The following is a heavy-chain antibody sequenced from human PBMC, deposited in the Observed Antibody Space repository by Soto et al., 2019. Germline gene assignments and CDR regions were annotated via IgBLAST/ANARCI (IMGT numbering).Heavy chain of an antibody. V-gene: IGHV3-30-3*01. D-gene: IGHD3-10*01. J-gene: IGHJ4*02. Sequence: QVQLVESGGGVVQPGRTLRLSCATSGFTFSSYLIHWVRQTPDKGLEWVAFISRVGSNEYYADSVKGRFTISRDNSKNTLYLEMNSLRAEDTAVYYCARDDEGGSDCDLGYWGQGTLVTVSS. CDR2: ISRVGSNE. CDR3: ARDDEGGSDCDLGY. CDR1: GFTFSSYL.